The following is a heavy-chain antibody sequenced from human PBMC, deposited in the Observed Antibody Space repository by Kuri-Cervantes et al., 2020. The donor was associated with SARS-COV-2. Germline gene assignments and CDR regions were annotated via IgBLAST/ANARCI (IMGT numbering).Heavy chain of an antibody. CDR1: GFTFSNAW. CDR3: TTLIDY. J-gene: IGHJ4*02. V-gene: IGHV3-73*01. Sequence: ETLSLTCAASGFTFSNAWMSWVRQGSGKGLEWVGRVRGKANNYATAYAASVKGRFTISRDDSKNMAYLQMNSLKTEDTAVYYCTTLIDYWGQGALVTVSS. CDR2: VRGKANNYAT.